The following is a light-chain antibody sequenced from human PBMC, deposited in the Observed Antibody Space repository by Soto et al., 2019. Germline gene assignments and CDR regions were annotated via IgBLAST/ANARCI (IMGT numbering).Light chain of an antibody. CDR1: QSVSSY. Sequence: EIVLTHSPATLSLSPGERAALSCRASQSVSSYLAWYQQKPGQAPRLLSYEASNRATGIPARFSGSGSGTDFTLTISSLEPEDFAVYYCQQRSNWPGTFGPGTKVDNK. CDR2: EAS. J-gene: IGKJ3*01. CDR3: QQRSNWPGT. V-gene: IGKV3-11*01.